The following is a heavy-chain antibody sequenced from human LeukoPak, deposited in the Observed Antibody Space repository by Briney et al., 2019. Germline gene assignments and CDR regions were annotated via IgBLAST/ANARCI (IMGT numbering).Heavy chain of an antibody. CDR2: INPNSGGT. J-gene: IGHJ5*02. D-gene: IGHD2-15*01. Sequence: ASVKVSCKASGYTFTGYYMHWVRQAPGQGLEWMGWINPNSGGTNYAQKFQGRVTMTRDTSISTDYMELSRLRSDDTAVYSCARGACSGGSCYSWQDLILDNWFDPWGQGTLVTVSS. V-gene: IGHV1-2*02. CDR3: ARGACSGGSCYSWQDLILDNWFDP. CDR1: GYTFTGYY.